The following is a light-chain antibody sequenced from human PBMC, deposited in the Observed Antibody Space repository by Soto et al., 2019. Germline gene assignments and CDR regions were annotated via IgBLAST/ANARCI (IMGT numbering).Light chain of an antibody. CDR2: DAS. CDR3: QQRSNWPP. J-gene: IGKJ5*01. Sequence: EIVLTQSPATLSLSPGERATLSCRASQSVSSYLAWYQQKPGQAPRLLIYDASNRATGIPARFSGSGSGTDFTLTISSLEPEVFTVYYCQQRSNWPPFGEGTRLEIK. V-gene: IGKV3-11*01. CDR1: QSVSSY.